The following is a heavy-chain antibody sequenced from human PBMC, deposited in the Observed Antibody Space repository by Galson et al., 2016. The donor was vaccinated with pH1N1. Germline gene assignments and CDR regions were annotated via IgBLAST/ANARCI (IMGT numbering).Heavy chain of an antibody. V-gene: IGHV1-8*01. CDR3: ARGPVYWYFDL. J-gene: IGHJ2*01. CDR2: MNPNNGNA. CDR1: GYTLTSYD. Sequence: SVKVSCKASGYTLTSYDINWVRQATGQGLEWMGWMNPNNGNADYAPKFQGRVTLTRNASINTAYMELNSLTSEDTAVYYCARGPVYWYFDLWGRGTPVIVSS.